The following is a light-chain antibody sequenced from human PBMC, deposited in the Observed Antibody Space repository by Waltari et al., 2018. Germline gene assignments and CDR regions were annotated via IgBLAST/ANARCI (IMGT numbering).Light chain of an antibody. Sequence: DVVMTQSPLSLPVTPAEPASITCRSSQNLLHSNGHNYLDWYLQKPGQSPQLLSYLCSHRDSGAPDRCSGSGSGTGFTLKSSRGEAQDVGVYYCMQALHPPRYTFCLGTKLEIK. V-gene: IGKV2-28*01. J-gene: IGKJ2*01. CDR3: MQALHPPRYT. CDR1: QNLLHSNGHNY. CDR2: LCS.